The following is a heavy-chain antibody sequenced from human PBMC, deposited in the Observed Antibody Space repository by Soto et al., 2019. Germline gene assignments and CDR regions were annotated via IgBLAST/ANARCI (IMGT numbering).Heavy chain of an antibody. Sequence: PGGSLRLAXAASGFTFSSYSMNWVRQAPGKGLEWVSYISSSSSTIYYADSVKGRFTISRDNAKNSLYLQMNSLRDEDTAVYYCARSYYGSGPFYFDYWGQGTLVTVSS. CDR1: GFTFSSYS. V-gene: IGHV3-48*02. D-gene: IGHD3-10*01. CDR2: ISSSSSTI. CDR3: ARSYYGSGPFYFDY. J-gene: IGHJ4*02.